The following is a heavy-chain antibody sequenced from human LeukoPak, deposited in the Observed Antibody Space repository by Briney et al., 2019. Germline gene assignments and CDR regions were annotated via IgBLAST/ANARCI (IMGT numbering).Heavy chain of an antibody. CDR1: GFTFDDYA. D-gene: IGHD3-22*01. J-gene: IGHJ4*02. CDR3: TRDPHSSGYYSY. V-gene: IGHV3-9*01. CDR2: ISWNSGSI. Sequence: GGSLRLSCAASGFTFDDYAMHWVRQAPGKGLEWVSGISWNSGSIGYADSVKGRFTISRDNSKNTVYLQMNSLRAEDTAVYYCTRDPHSSGYYSYWGQGTLVTVSS.